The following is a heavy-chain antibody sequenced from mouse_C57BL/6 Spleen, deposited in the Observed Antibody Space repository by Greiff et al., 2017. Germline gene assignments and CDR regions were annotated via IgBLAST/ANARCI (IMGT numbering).Heavy chain of an antibody. CDR3: ARRGSTWFAY. CDR1: GYTFTSYW. CDR2: IYPSDSET. D-gene: IGHD1-1*01. V-gene: IGHV1-61*01. Sequence: QVQLQQPGAELVRPGSSVKLSCKASGYTFTSYWMDWVKQRPGQGLEWIGNIYPSDSETHYNQKFKGKATLTVDKSSSTAYMQLSSLTSEDAAVYYCARRGSTWFAYWGQGTLVTVAA. J-gene: IGHJ3*01.